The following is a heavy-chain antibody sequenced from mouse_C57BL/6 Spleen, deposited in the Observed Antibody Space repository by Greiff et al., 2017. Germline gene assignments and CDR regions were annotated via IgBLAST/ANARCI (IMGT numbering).Heavy chain of an antibody. CDR2: ISDGGSYT. J-gene: IGHJ4*01. Sequence: EVKVVESGGGLVKPGGSLKLSCAASGFTFSSYAMSWVRQTPEKRLEWVATISDGGSYTYYPDNVKGRFTISRDNAKNNLYLQMSHLKSEDTAMYYCARGGTRPSYAMDDWGQGTSVTVSS. D-gene: IGHD2-14*01. CDR1: GFTFSSYA. V-gene: IGHV5-4*03. CDR3: ARGGTRPSYAMDD.